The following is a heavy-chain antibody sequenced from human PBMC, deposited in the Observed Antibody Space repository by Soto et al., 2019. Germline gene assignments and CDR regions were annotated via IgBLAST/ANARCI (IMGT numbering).Heavy chain of an antibody. CDR1: GYTFTSYG. V-gene: IGHV1-18*04. Sequence: GASVKVSCKASGYTFTSYGISWVRQAPGQGLEWMGWISAYNGNTNYAQKLQGRVTMTTDTSTSTAYMELRSLRSDDTAVYYCARVKAVAGMVPTNNWFDPWGQGTLVTV. D-gene: IGHD6-19*01. CDR2: ISAYNGNT. J-gene: IGHJ5*02. CDR3: ARVKAVAGMVPTNNWFDP.